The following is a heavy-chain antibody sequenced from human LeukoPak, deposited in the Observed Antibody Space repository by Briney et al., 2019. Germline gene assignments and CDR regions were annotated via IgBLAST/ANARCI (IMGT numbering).Heavy chain of an antibody. J-gene: IGHJ4*02. CDR1: GGSISSYY. D-gene: IGHD4-23*01. Sequence: TSETLSLTCTVSGGSISSYYWSWIRQPPGKGLEWIGYIYYSGSTNYNPSLKSRVTISVDTSKNQFSLKLSSVTAADTAVYYCARHVTTVANFDYWGQGTLVTVSS. V-gene: IGHV4-59*08. CDR2: IYYSGST. CDR3: ARHVTTVANFDY.